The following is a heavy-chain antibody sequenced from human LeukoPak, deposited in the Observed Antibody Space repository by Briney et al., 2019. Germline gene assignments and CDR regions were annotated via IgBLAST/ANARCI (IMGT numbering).Heavy chain of an antibody. CDR2: IYYSGST. D-gene: IGHD3-16*02. CDR3: ARSLGRSAPVDY. V-gene: IGHV4-59*08. Sequence: SETLSLTCTVSGGSISSYYWSWIRQPPGKGLEWLGYIYYSGSTNYNPALKGRVTISVDTSKNQFSLKLSSVTAADTAVYYCARSLGRSAPVDYWGQGTLVTVSS. CDR1: GGSISSYY. J-gene: IGHJ4*02.